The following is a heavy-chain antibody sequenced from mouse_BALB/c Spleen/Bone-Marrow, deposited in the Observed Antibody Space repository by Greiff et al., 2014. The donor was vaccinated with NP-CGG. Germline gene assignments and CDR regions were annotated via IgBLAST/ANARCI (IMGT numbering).Heavy chain of an antibody. CDR3: ARDEHYFDY. CDR2: IYPGDGDT. V-gene: IGHV1-87*01. CDR1: GYTFTSYW. J-gene: IGHJ2*01. Sequence: QVQLQQSGAELARPGASVKLSCKASGYTFTSYWMQWVKQRPGQGLEWIGAIYPGDGDTRYTQKFKGKATLTADKSSSTAYMQLSSLASEDSAVYYCARDEHYFDYWGQGTTLTVS.